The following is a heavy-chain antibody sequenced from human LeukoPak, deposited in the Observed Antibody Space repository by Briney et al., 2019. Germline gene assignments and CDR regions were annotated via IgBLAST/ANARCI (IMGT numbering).Heavy chain of an antibody. D-gene: IGHD3-22*01. CDR1: GFTFSSYS. J-gene: IGHJ4*02. Sequence: GGSLRLSCAASGFTFSSYSMNWVRQAPGKGLEWVSSISSSSSYIYYADSVKGRFTISRDNAKNSLYLQMNSLRAEDTAVYYCARVTTPYDSSGYPDYWGQGTLVTVSS. V-gene: IGHV3-21*01. CDR2: ISSSSSYI. CDR3: ARVTTPYDSSGYPDY.